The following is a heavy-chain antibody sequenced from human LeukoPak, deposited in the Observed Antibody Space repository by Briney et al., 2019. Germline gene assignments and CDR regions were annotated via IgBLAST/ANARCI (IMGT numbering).Heavy chain of an antibody. CDR2: IKTNTDGGTA. Sequence: GGSLRLSCVASGFNFRSHWMNWVRQAPGKGLEWVGRIKTNTDGGTADYPAPVKGRFTISRDDSKNTLYLQMNSLKTEDTAVYYCTTRVVTTNDNWGQGTLVTVSS. D-gene: IGHD2-21*02. V-gene: IGHV3-15*01. CDR1: GFNFRSHW. CDR3: TTRVVTTNDN. J-gene: IGHJ4*02.